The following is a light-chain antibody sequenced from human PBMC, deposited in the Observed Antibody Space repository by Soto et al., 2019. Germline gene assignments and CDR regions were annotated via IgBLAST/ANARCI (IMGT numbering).Light chain of an antibody. CDR2: GAS. J-gene: IGKJ1*01. CDR1: QSVSSN. Sequence: ETVMTQSPVTLSVSPGERATLSCRASQSVSSNLAWYQQKPGQPPRLLIYGASTRVTGIPARFSGSGSGTEFTLTISSLQSEDFALYYCHQYDKWPWTFGQGTKVEIK. V-gene: IGKV3-15*01. CDR3: HQYDKWPWT.